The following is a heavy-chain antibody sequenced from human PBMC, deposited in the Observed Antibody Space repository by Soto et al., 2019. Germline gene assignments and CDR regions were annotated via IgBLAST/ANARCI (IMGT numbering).Heavy chain of an antibody. V-gene: IGHV3-74*01. Sequence: GGSLRLSCAASGFTFSSYWMHWVRQAPGKGLVWVSRINSDGSSTSYADSVKGRFTISRDNAKNMLYLQMNSLRAEDTAVYYCAMEQLVPNWFDPWGQGTLVTVSS. CDR1: GFTFSSYW. CDR3: AMEQLVPNWFDP. J-gene: IGHJ5*02. D-gene: IGHD6-6*01. CDR2: INSDGSST.